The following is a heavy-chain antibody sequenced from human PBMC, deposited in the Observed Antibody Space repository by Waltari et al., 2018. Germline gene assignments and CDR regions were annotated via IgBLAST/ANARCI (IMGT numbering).Heavy chain of an antibody. Sequence: EVQLVESGGVVVQPGGSLRLPCAASGFTFDDYTMHWVRQAPGKGLEWVSLIIWEGGRTYEGKSVEERVTITRNNSKNSLYLQMNRLGNEDNAWDYGGKDKGSGRHLRSTSGMDVWGQGTTVTVSS. CDR2: IIWEGGRT. CDR3: GKDKGSGRHLRSTSGMDV. V-gene: IGHV3-43*01. D-gene: IGHD1-26*01. CDR1: GFTFDDYT. J-gene: IGHJ6*02.